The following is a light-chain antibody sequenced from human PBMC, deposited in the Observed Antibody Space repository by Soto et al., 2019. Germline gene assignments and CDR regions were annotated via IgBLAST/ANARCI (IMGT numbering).Light chain of an antibody. CDR1: QSLLHSDGKTY. V-gene: IGKV2D-29*01. Sequence: EIVMTQTPLSLSVTPGQPASISCKSSQSLLHSDGKTYLYWYLQKSGQPPQLLFYEVSDRFSGVPDRFNGSGSGTDFTLKISWVEAEDVGVYYCMQSIQVPPTFGGGTQVEIK. J-gene: IGKJ4*01. CDR2: EVS. CDR3: MQSIQVPPT.